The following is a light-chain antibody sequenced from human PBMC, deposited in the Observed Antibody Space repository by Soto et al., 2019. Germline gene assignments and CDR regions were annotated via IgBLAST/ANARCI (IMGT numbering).Light chain of an antibody. V-gene: IGLV2-8*01. CDR3: SSYAGSSNV. Sequence: QSVLTQPPSASGSPGQSVAISCTGTSSDVGGYNYVSWYQQHPGKAPKLMIYEVNKRPSGVPDRFPGSKSGNTASLTVSGLQAEDEADYYCSSYAGSSNVFGTGTQLTVL. CDR1: SSDVGGYNY. J-gene: IGLJ1*01. CDR2: EVN.